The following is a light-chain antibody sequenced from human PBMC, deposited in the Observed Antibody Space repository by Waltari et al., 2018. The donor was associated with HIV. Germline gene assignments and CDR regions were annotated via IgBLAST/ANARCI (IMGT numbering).Light chain of an antibody. Sequence: QSALTQPRSVSGSPGQSVTISCTGTSSDVGGYKYVSWYQQNPGKAPKFIIYDVSKRPSGVPDRFSGSKSGNTASLTISGLQAEDEADYYCCSYAGSYPVVFGGGTKLTVL. J-gene: IGLJ3*02. CDR3: CSYAGSYPVV. CDR2: DVS. CDR1: SSDVGGYKY. V-gene: IGLV2-11*01.